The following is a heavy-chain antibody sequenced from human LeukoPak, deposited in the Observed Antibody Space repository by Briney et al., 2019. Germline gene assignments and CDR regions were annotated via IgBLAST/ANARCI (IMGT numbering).Heavy chain of an antibody. Sequence: PGGSLRLSCAVSGFSLSIYGLGWVRQAPGKGLEWVSVIGGTGNIYYTDSVKGRFTISRDNSKNTLYLQMSSLGAEDTAIYYCVKTAPYYLDYWGQGALVTVSS. V-gene: IGHV3-23*01. J-gene: IGHJ4*02. CDR3: VKTAPYYLDY. CDR1: GFSLSIYG. D-gene: IGHD5-18*01. CDR2: IGGTGNI.